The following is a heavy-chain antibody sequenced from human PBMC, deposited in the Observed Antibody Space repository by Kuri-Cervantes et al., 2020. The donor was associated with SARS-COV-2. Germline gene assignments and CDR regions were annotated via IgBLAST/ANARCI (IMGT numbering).Heavy chain of an antibody. CDR3: AGERGGWLQLNARWYFDL. Sequence: SETLSLTCAVSGYSISSGYYWGWIRQPPGKGLEWIGSIYHSGSTYYNPSLKSRVTISVDTSKNQFSLKLSSVTAADTAVYYCAGERGGWLQLNARWYFDLWGRGTLVTVSS. J-gene: IGHJ2*01. V-gene: IGHV4-38-2*02. CDR1: GYSISSGYY. CDR2: IYHSGST. D-gene: IGHD5-24*01.